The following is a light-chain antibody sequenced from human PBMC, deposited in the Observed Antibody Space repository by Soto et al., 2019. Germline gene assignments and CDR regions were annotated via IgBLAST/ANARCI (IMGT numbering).Light chain of an antibody. Sequence: DIQMTQSPSTLSASVGDRVTMACRASQTIDSWLAWYQQRPGKPPNLLIYKASTLASGVPSRFSGSGSGTEFTLTISSLQPDDFATYYCQHYNSYSEAFGQGTKVDIK. CDR1: QTIDSW. CDR2: KAS. V-gene: IGKV1-5*03. J-gene: IGKJ1*01. CDR3: QHYNSYSEA.